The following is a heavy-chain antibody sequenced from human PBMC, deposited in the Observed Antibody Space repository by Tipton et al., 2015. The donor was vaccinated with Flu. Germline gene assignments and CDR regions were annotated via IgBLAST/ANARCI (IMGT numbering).Heavy chain of an antibody. J-gene: IGHJ4*02. D-gene: IGHD1-20*01. Sequence: SLRLSCAASGFAFSSHWMHWVRQAPGKGLVGVSEIQTDGSVTNYADSVKGRLTISRDNAKNTLFLQMNSLRADDTAVYYCARNYNWKFDYWGQGILVTVS. CDR3: ARNYNWKFDY. CDR2: IQTDGSVT. CDR1: GFAFSSHW. V-gene: IGHV3-74*01.